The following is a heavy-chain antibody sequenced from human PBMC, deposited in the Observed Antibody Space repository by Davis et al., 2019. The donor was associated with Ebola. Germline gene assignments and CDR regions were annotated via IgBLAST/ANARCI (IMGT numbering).Heavy chain of an antibody. CDR2: IRYDGSNK. Sequence: GESLKISCAASGFTFSNYGMHWVRQAPGKGLEWAAFIRYDGSNKYYADSVKGRFTFSRDNSKNTLYLQMDTLRVEDTALYYCTKGQGYFLDYWGQGTLVTVSS. CDR3: TKGQGYFLDY. J-gene: IGHJ4*02. V-gene: IGHV3-30*02. CDR1: GFTFSNYG. D-gene: IGHD6-13*01.